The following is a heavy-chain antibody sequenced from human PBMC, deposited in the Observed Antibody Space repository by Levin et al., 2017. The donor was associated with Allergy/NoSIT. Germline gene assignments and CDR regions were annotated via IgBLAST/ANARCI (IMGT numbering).Heavy chain of an antibody. V-gene: IGHV4-34*09. D-gene: IGHD2-8*01. CDR2: IYYSGNT. CDR3: ARDGGFCPNGACPTYYYYAMDV. CDR1: CGSFPDYY. J-gene: IGHJ6*02. Sequence: SQTLSLPCAVHCGSFPDYYWSWIRQPPGRGLEWIGYIYYSGNTYYNPSLKSRVTISVDTSKNQFSLKLTSVTAADTAVYYCARDGGFCPNGACPTYYYYAMDVWGHGTTVTVSS.